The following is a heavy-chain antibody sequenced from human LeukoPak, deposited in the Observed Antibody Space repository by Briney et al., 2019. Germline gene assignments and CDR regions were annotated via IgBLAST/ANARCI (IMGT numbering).Heavy chain of an antibody. CDR2: IKSKTDGGTT. Sequence: GGSLRLSCAASGFTFSNAWMSWVRQAPGKGLEWVGRIKSKTDGGTTDYAAPVKGRFTISRDDSKNTLYLQMNSLKTEDTAVYYCTTWLVADTISYYYYYGMDVWGQGTTVTVSS. CDR3: TTWLVADTISYYYYYGMDV. D-gene: IGHD6-19*01. J-gene: IGHJ6*02. V-gene: IGHV3-15*01. CDR1: GFTFSNAW.